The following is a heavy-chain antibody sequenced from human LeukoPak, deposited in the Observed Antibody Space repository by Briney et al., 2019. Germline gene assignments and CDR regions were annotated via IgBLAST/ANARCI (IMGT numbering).Heavy chain of an antibody. CDR2: IKQDGSEK. V-gene: IGHV3-7*04. J-gene: IGHJ5*02. CDR1: GFTFSSYW. CDR3: ARMEIVIEPGADSWFDP. D-gene: IGHD2-2*03. Sequence: PGGSLRLSCAASGFTFSSYWMSWVRQAPGKGLEWVANIKQDGSEKYYVDSVKGRFTISRDNAKNSLYLQMNSLRAEDTAVYYCARMEIVIEPGADSWFDPWGQGTQVTVAS.